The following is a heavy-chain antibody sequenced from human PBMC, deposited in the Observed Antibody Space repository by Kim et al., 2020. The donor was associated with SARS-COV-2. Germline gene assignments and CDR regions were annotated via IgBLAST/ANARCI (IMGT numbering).Heavy chain of an antibody. Sequence: DGTGTSYANSVKGRLTIARDNAENTLYLQMNRLRVEDTAVYYCARASVTSWGPGTLVTVSS. CDR3: ARASVTS. CDR2: DGTGT. D-gene: IGHD5-18*01. V-gene: IGHV3-74*01. J-gene: IGHJ5*02.